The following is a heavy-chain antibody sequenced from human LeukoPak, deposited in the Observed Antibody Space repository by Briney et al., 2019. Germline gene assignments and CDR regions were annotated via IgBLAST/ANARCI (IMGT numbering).Heavy chain of an antibody. CDR3: AKERGRWLQFGFESDAFDI. V-gene: IGHV3-23*01. Sequence: QSGGSLRLSCAASGFTFSSYAMSWVRQAPGKGLEWVSAISGSGGSTYYADSVKGRFTISRDNSKNTLYLQMNSLRAEDTAVYYCAKERGRWLQFGFESDAFDIWGQGTMVTVSS. CDR2: ISGSGGST. D-gene: IGHD5-24*01. CDR1: GFTFSSYA. J-gene: IGHJ3*02.